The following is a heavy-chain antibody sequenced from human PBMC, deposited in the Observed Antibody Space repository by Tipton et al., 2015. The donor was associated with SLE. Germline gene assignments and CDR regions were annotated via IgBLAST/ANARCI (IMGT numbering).Heavy chain of an antibody. V-gene: IGHV1-18*04. CDR2: ISAYNGNT. J-gene: IGHJ5*02. D-gene: IGHD2-21*01. CDR3: ARDQLWQVSSRPEWFDP. CDR1: GYTFTGYY. Sequence: QLVQSGAEVKKPGASVKVSCKASGYTFTGYYMHWVRQAPGQGLEWMGWISAYNGNTNYAQKLQGRVTMTTDTSTSTAYMELRSLRSDDTAVYYCARDQLWQVSSRPEWFDPWGQGTLVTVSS.